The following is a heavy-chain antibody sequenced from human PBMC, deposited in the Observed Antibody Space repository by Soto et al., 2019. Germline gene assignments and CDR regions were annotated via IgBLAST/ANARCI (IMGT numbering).Heavy chain of an antibody. CDR1: GGSISNYS. Sequence: SETLSLTCTVSGGSISNYSWSWIRQPPGKGLEWIGNIHYNGNTEYSPSLKSRVTMSVDTSKNHFSLKLISVTTADTAVYFCAREGNLGRWIQPLDSWGQGTLVTVSS. CDR2: IHYNGNT. D-gene: IGHD2-2*03. J-gene: IGHJ4*02. CDR3: AREGNLGRWIQPLDS. V-gene: IGHV4-59*01.